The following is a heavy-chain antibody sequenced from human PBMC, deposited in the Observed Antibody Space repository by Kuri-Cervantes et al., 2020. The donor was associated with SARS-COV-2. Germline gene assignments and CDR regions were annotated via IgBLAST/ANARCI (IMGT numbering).Heavy chain of an antibody. CDR2: ITDEGADT. CDR1: GFTFSSFA. J-gene: IGHJ4*03. CDR3: VKCSAASHPCYLDC. V-gene: IGHV3-23*01. Sequence: GESLKISCAGSGFTFSSFAMAWVRQAPGKGLEWISDITDEGADTHFADSVKGRFTISRDNSKYSLTLQMSSLRAEDTAIYYCVKCSAASHPCYLDCWGQGTLVTVSS. D-gene: IGHD3-10*02.